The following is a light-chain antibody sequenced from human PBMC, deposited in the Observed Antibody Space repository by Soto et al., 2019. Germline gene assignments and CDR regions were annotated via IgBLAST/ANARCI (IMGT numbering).Light chain of an antibody. CDR1: SSDVGGYNY. V-gene: IGLV2-14*01. Sequence: QSVLTQPASVSGSPGQSITISCTGTSSDVGGYNYVSWYQQHPDKAPKLMIYEVSNRPSGVSNRLSGSKSGNTASLTISGLQAEDEADYYCSSYTSSSTLGYVFGTGTKVTVL. J-gene: IGLJ1*01. CDR3: SSYTSSSTLGYV. CDR2: EVS.